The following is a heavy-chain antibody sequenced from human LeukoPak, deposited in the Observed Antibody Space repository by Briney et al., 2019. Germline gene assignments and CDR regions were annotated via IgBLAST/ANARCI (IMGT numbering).Heavy chain of an antibody. CDR1: GGSISSGGYY. J-gene: IGHJ3*02. V-gene: IGHV4-61*08. D-gene: IGHD4-23*01. CDR2: IYYSGST. Sequence: SETLSLTCTVSGGSISSGGYYWSWIRQPPGKGLEWIGYIYYSGSTNYNPSLKSRVTISVDTSKNQFSLKLSSVTAADTAVYYCASLDYGGNPSLDAFDIWGQGTMVTVSS. CDR3: ASLDYGGNPSLDAFDI.